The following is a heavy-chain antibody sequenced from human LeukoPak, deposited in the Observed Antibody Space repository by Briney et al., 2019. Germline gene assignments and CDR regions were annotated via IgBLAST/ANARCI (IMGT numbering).Heavy chain of an antibody. V-gene: IGHV7-4-1*02. CDR2: INTNTGNP. Sequence: ASVKVSCKASGYTFTSYAMNWVRQAPGQGLKWMGWINTNTGNPTYAQGFTGRFVFSLDTSVSTAYLQISSLKAEDTAVYYCARVFFYGDYYDAFDIWGQGTMVTVSS. D-gene: IGHD4-17*01. CDR1: GYTFTSYA. CDR3: ARVFFYGDYYDAFDI. J-gene: IGHJ3*02.